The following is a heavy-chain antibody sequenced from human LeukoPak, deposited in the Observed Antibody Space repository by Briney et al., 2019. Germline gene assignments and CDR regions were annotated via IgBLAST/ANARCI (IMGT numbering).Heavy chain of an antibody. CDR1: GYTFSNRY. J-gene: IGHJ4*02. D-gene: IGHD3-10*01. Sequence: GGSLRLSCAASGYTFSNRYMSWMRQAPGKGMEWVAYISPNSKTIHYADSVKGRCTISRDNAKNSLYLQMNSLRAEDTAVYYCARGGATNMVRGVPLVDYWGQGTLVTVSS. CDR3: ARGGATNMVRGVPLVDY. V-gene: IGHV3-11*04. CDR2: ISPNSKTI.